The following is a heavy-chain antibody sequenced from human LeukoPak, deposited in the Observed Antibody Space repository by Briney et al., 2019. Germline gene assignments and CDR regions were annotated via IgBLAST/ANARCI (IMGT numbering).Heavy chain of an antibody. CDR1: GGSISSYY. J-gene: IGHJ3*02. V-gene: IGHV4-59*13. D-gene: IGHD2-15*01. CDR2: IYYSGST. Sequence: SETLSLTCTVSGGSISSYYWSWIRQPPGKGLERLGYIYYSGSTNYNPSLKSRVTISVATPKNQFSLKLSSATAADTAVYYCARGLLGSYAFDIWGQGTMVTVSS. CDR3: ARGLLGSYAFDI.